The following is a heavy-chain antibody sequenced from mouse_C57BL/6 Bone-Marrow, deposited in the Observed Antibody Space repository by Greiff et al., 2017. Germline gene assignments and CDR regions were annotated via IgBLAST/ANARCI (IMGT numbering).Heavy chain of an antibody. V-gene: IGHV1-63*01. Sequence: QVQLQQSGAELVRPGTSVKMSCKASGYTFTNYWIGWAKQRPGNGLEWIGDIYPGGGYTNYNEKFKGKATLTADKSSSTAYMQFSSLTSEDSAIYYCARFVLTGYFDVWGTGTSGTVSS. CDR2: IYPGGGYT. CDR3: ARFVLTGYFDV. CDR1: GYTFTNYW. J-gene: IGHJ1*03.